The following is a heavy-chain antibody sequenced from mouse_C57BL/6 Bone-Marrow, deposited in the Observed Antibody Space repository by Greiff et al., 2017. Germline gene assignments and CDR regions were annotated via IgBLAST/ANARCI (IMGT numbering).Heavy chain of an antibody. CDR3: ARRTNY. CDR1: GYNFTDYS. J-gene: IGHJ2*01. Sequence: QVQLQQSGAELVKPGASVKISCKASGYNFTDYSINWVKQRPGQGLEWVGWIVPGSGSTYYNAKFKGKATLTVDPSSSPAYMLLSSLTSEDAAVSFCARRTNYWGQGTTRTVSS. CDR2: IVPGSGST. V-gene: IGHV1-75*01.